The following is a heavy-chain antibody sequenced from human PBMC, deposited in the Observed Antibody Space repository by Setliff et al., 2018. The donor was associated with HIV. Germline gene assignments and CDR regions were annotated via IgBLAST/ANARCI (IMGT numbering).Heavy chain of an antibody. J-gene: IGHJ3*02. CDR1: GDFFSSDYY. CDR2: IYHAGNT. D-gene: IGHD4-17*01. Sequence: PSETLSLTCTVSGDFFSSDYYWGWIRQSPGKGPEWIGYIYHAGNTYYNPSLKSRVTISVDTSKNQISLRLNSLTAADTAVYYCARGTTLNVVPDAFDIWGQGTMVTVSS. CDR3: ARGTTLNVVPDAFDI. V-gene: IGHV4-38-2*02.